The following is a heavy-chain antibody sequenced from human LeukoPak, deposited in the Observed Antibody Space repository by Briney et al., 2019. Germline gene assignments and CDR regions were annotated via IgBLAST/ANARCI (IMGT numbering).Heavy chain of an antibody. CDR1: GYSISSGYY. CDR2: IYHSGST. J-gene: IGHJ4*02. V-gene: IGHV4-38-2*01. Sequence: PSETLSLTCAVPGYSISSGYYRGWIRQPPGKGLEWIGSIYHSGSTYYNPSLKSRVTISVDTSKNQFSLKLSSVTAADTAVYYCARSYCGGDCRFDYWGQGTLVTVSS. CDR3: ARSYCGGDCRFDY. D-gene: IGHD2-21*01.